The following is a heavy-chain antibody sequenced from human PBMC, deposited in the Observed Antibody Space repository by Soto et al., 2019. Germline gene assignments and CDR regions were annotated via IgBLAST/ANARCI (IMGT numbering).Heavy chain of an antibody. CDR2: IYYSGST. V-gene: IGHV4-59*08. Sequence: PSETLSLTCTVSGGSISSYYWSWIRQPPGKGLEWIGYIYYSGSTNYNPSLKSRVTISVDTSKNQFSLKLSSVTAADTAVYYCARHGADYYDSSGSFRAFFDYWGQGTLVTVSS. CDR1: GGSISSYY. CDR3: ARHGADYYDSSGSFRAFFDY. D-gene: IGHD3-22*01. J-gene: IGHJ4*02.